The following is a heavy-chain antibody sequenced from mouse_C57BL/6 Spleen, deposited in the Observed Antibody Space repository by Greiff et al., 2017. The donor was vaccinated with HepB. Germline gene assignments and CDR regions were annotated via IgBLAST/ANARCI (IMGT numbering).Heavy chain of an antibody. CDR1: GYTFTSYW. J-gene: IGHJ2*01. CDR3: ASGGVYYGSSPDY. Sequence: VQLKQPGAELVKPGASVKLSCKASGYTFTSYWMHWVKQRPGQGLEWIGMIHPNSGSTNYNEKFKSKATLTVDKSSSTAYMQLSSLTSEDSAVYYCASGGVYYGSSPDYWGQGTTLTVSS. D-gene: IGHD1-1*01. V-gene: IGHV1-64*01. CDR2: IHPNSGST.